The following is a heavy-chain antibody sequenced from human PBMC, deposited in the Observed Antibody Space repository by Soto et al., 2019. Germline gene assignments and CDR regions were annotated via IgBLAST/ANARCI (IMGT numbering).Heavy chain of an antibody. J-gene: IGHJ5*02. V-gene: IGHV4-38-2*01. D-gene: IGHD2-2*01. CDR1: GNSDNTDFY. CDR2: VYPSGTT. CDR3: VAHTASHNWFGL. Sequence: KPSETLSLTCAVSGNSDNTDFYWGWIRQPTGKGLEWIGSVYPSGTTYSNPALKSRVTISVGASKKNFSLKLSSVTAADTARYYCVAHTASHNWFGLWGQGSLVTVSS.